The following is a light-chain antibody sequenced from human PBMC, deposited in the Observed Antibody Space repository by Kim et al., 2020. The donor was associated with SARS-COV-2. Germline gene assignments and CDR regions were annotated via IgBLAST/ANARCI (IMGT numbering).Light chain of an antibody. CDR2: SNN. Sequence: GQRVTISCSGSTSNIGSYTVTWYQQLPGTAPRLLICSNNKRPSGVPDRFSGSKSGTSASLAISGLQSEDEADYYCAAWDASLNGPIFGGGTQLTVL. CDR3: AAWDASLNGPI. J-gene: IGLJ2*01. CDR1: TSNIGSYT. V-gene: IGLV1-44*01.